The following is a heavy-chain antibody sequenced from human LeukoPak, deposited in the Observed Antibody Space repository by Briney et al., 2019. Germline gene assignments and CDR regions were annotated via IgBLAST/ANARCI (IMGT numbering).Heavy chain of an antibody. CDR1: GFTFSSYE. D-gene: IGHD6-13*01. CDR2: ISSSGSTI. CDR3: ARDFRGSSWYGRDY. J-gene: IGHJ4*02. V-gene: IGHV3-48*03. Sequence: PGGSLRLSCAASGFTFSSYEMNWVRQAPGKGLEWVSYISSSGSTIYYADSGKGRFNISRDNAKNSLYLQMNSLRAEDTAVYYCARDFRGSSWYGRDYWGQGTLVTVSS.